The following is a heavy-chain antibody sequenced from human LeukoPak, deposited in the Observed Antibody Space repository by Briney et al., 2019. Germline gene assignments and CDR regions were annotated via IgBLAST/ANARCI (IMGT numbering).Heavy chain of an antibody. CDR3: AKEGAYPIITYDS. J-gene: IGHJ5*01. V-gene: IGHV3-7*01. Sequence: GGSLRLSCAASGFTFSRYWMNWVRQAPGQGLKWVGNINRDGNEKNYVDSVKGRFSISRDNAKNSLYLQMDSLRAEDTAVYYCAKEGAYPIITYDSWGQGALVTVSS. D-gene: IGHD3-10*01. CDR2: INRDGNEK. CDR1: GFTFSRYW.